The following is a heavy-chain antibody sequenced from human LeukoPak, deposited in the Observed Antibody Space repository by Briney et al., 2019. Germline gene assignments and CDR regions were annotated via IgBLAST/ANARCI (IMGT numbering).Heavy chain of an antibody. CDR1: GYTFTSYY. D-gene: IGHD5-18*01. V-gene: IGHV1-8*02. CDR2: MNPNSGNT. CDR3: ARGLARTSMVTRGGVRFDY. J-gene: IGHJ4*02. Sequence: ASVKVSCKASGYTFTSYYMHWVRQATGQGLEWMGWMNPNSGNTGYAQKFQGRVTMTRNTSISTANMELSSLRSEDTAVYYCARGLARTSMVTRGGVRFDYWGQGTLVTVSS.